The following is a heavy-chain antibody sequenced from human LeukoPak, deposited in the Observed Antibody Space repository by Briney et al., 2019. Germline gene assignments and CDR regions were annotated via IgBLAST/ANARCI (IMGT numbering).Heavy chain of an antibody. Sequence: PGGSLRLSYAASGFTFSSYWMSWVRQAPGKGLEWVANIKQDGSEKYYVDSVKGRFTISSDNAKNSLYLQMNSLRAEDTAVYYCARGSTPVWGRLIAAAGIWEYWGQGTLVTVSS. CDR1: GFTFSSYW. V-gene: IGHV3-7*01. CDR2: IKQDGSEK. D-gene: IGHD6-13*01. CDR3: ARGSTPVWGRLIAAAGIWEY. J-gene: IGHJ4*02.